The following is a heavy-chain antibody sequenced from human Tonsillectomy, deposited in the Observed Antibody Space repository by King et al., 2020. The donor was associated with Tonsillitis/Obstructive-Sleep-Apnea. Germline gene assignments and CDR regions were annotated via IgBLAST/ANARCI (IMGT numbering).Heavy chain of an antibody. J-gene: IGHJ2*01. V-gene: IGHV4-59*01. CDR3: ATFWRDWYFDL. Sequence: QLQESGPGLVKPSETLSLTCTVSGGSISNYYWSWIRQPPGRGLEWIGYIYDTGSTKFYPSLKSRITISVDTYKNQFSLKLSSVIAADPAVYYCATFWRDWYFDLWGRGTLVTVSS. D-gene: IGHD2/OR15-2a*01. CDR1: GGSISNYY. CDR2: IYDTGST.